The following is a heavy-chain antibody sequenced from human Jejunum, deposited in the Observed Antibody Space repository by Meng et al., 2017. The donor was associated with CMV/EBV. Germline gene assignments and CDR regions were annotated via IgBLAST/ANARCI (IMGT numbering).Heavy chain of an antibody. CDR1: EFTLSSYW. J-gene: IGHJ3*02. Sequence: DSEFTLSSYWMHWVRQVPWKGLVWVSRIISGGSTTNYADSVKGRFTISRDNAKNTLSLQMNSLRADDTAVYYCARAAAGTRNAFDIWGQGTMVTVSS. CDR2: IISGGSTT. CDR3: ARAAAGTRNAFDI. V-gene: IGHV3-74*01. D-gene: IGHD6-13*01.